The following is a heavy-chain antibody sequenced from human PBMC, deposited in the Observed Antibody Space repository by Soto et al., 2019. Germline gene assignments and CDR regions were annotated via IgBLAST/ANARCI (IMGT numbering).Heavy chain of an antibody. CDR1: GYTFTSYD. CDR2: MNPNSGNT. Sequence: QVQLVQSGAEVKKPGASVKVSCKASGYTFTSYDINWVRQATGQGLEWMGWMNPNSGNTGYAQKFQGRVTMTRNTSISTAYMELSSLRSEDTAVYYCARSGYCSSTSCPRGNWFDPWGQGTLVTVSS. V-gene: IGHV1-8*01. J-gene: IGHJ5*02. D-gene: IGHD2-2*01. CDR3: ARSGYCSSTSCPRGNWFDP.